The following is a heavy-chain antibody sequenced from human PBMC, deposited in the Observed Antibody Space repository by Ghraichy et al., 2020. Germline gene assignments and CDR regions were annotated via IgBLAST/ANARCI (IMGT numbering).Heavy chain of an antibody. Sequence: GGSLRLSCTASSFTLSDAWMTWVRQAPGKGLEWLGRVKSLYYGGTIEYAPPAKDRFTISRDDSKNTLYLQMNSLKTEDTAIYYCTTKNGFTEGVDYWGQATLVTDSS. D-gene: IGHD5-24*01. CDR3: TTKNGFTEGVDY. V-gene: IGHV3-15*07. CDR2: VKSLYYGGTI. J-gene: IGHJ4*02. CDR1: SFTLSDAW.